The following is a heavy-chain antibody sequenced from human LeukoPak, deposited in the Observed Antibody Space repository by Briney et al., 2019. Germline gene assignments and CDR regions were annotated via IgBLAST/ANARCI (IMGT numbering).Heavy chain of an antibody. CDR3: ARDLLTGSYQYFDY. CDR1: GYTFTGYY. Sequence: GAAVKVSCKASGYTFTGYYMHWVRHAPGQGLEWMGWINPNSGGTNYAQKFQGRVTMTRDTSTSTAYMELSSLSSDDTAVYYCARDLLTGSYQYFDYWGQGTLVTVSS. J-gene: IGHJ4*02. D-gene: IGHD1-26*01. CDR2: INPNSGGT. V-gene: IGHV1-2*02.